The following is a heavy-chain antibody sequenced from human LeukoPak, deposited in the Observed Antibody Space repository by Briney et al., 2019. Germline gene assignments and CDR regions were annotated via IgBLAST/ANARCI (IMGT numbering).Heavy chain of an antibody. D-gene: IGHD3-22*01. CDR3: ARGTTLYDSSGDDFDY. J-gene: IGHJ4*02. CDR1: GFTFSSYG. Sequence: GRSLRLSCAASGFTFSSYGMHWVRPAPGKGLERVAVIWYDGSNKYYADSVKGRCTISRDNFKNTLYLQMNSLRAEDTAVYYCARGTTLYDSSGDDFDYWGQGSLVTVSS. CDR2: IWYDGSNK. V-gene: IGHV3-33*01.